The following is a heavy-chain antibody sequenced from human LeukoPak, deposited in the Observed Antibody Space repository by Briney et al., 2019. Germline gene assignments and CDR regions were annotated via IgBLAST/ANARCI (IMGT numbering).Heavy chain of an antibody. V-gene: IGHV7-4-1*02. CDR1: GYTFISYA. CDR3: ARGPEVEYCSGGSCYWFDP. Sequence: GASVKVSCKASGYTFISYAMNWVRQAPGQGLEWMGWINTNTGNPTYAQGLTGRFVFSLDTSVSTAYLQISSLKAEDTAVYYCARGPEVEYCSGGSCYWFDPWGQGTLVTVSS. D-gene: IGHD2-15*01. CDR2: INTNTGNP. J-gene: IGHJ5*02.